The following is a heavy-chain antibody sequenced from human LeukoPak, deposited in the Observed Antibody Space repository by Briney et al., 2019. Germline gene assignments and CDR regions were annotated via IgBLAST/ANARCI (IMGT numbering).Heavy chain of an antibody. CDR3: AKGPSDIVVSYYGMDV. V-gene: IGHV3-23*01. CDR1: GFTFSSYA. J-gene: IGHJ6*02. CDR2: ISGGYST. D-gene: IGHD5-12*01. Sequence: GGSLRLSCAASGFTFSSYAMSWVRQAPGKGLEWVSVISGGYSTYYAASVKGRFTISRDNSKNTLYLQMNSLRAEDTAVYYCAKGPSDIVVSYYGMDVWGQGTTVTVSS.